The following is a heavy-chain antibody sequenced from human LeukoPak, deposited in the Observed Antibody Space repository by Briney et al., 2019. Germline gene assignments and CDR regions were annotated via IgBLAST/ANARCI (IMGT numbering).Heavy chain of an antibody. CDR1: GGSISSGTYY. CDR2: VYTSGST. J-gene: IGHJ4*02. V-gene: IGHV4-61*02. D-gene: IGHD3-22*01. CDR3: ARDSPYSSGYYYFDY. Sequence: SETLSLTCSVSGGSISSGTYYWTWIRQPAGKGLEWIGRVYTSGSTNYNPSLKSRVTISVDTSKNQFSLKLSSVTAADTAVYYCARDSPYSSGYYYFDYWGQGTLVTVSS.